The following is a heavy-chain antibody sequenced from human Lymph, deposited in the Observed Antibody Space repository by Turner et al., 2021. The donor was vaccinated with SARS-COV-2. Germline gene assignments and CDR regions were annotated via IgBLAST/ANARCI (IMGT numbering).Heavy chain of an antibody. D-gene: IGHD3-9*01. CDR3: ARAAQLTVWFDP. J-gene: IGHJ5*02. Sequence: QVQLVQSGAEVKKPGASVKVSCKASGYTFTSYDINWVRQATGQGLEWRGWMNPNSGNPGYAKKVQGRVTMTRNTSISTAYMELSSLRSGDTAVYYCARAAQLTVWFDPWGQGTMVTVSS. CDR2: MNPNSGNP. CDR1: GYTFTSYD. V-gene: IGHV1-8*01.